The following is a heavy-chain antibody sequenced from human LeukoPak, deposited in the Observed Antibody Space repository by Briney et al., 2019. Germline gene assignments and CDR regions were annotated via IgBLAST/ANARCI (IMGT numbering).Heavy chain of an antibody. J-gene: IGHJ6*02. V-gene: IGHV3-23*01. CDR2: ISGSGGST. CDR3: AKSFRSGFPDYYYYGMDV. CDR1: GFTFSSYA. D-gene: IGHD2-21*01. Sequence: GGSLRLSCAASGFTFSSYAMSWVRQAPGKGLEWVSAISGSGGSTYYADSVKGRFTISRDNSKNTLYLQMNSLRAEDTAVYYCAKSFRSGFPDYYYYGMDVWGQGTTVTVSS.